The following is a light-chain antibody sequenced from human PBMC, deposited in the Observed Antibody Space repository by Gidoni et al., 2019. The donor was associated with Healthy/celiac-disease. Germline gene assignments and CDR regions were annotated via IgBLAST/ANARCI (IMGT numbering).Light chain of an antibody. CDR2: DAS. J-gene: IGKJ2*01. CDR3: QQYDSFLYT. CDR1: QSISSW. V-gene: IGKV1-5*01. Sequence: GDRVTITWRASQSISSWLAWYQQKPGKAPKLLIYDASILESGVSSRFSGSGSGTEFTLTISSLQPDDFATYYCQQYDSFLYTFGQGTKLEIK.